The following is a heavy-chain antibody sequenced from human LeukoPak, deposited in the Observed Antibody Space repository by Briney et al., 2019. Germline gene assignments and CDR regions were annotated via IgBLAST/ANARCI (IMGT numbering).Heavy chain of an antibody. CDR2: INHSGST. Sequence: SETLSLTCAVYGGSFSGYYWSWIRQPPGKGLEWIGEINHSGSTNYNPSLKSRVTISVDTSKNQFSLKLSSVTVADTAVYYCARGDYEAFDIWGQGTMVTVSS. D-gene: IGHD4-17*01. CDR1: GGSFSGYY. J-gene: IGHJ3*02. V-gene: IGHV4-34*01. CDR3: ARGDYEAFDI.